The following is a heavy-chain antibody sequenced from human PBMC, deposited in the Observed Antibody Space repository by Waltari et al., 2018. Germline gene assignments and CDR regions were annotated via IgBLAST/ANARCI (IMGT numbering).Heavy chain of an antibody. V-gene: IGHV4-31*03. Sequence: QVQLQESVPGLVQPSQTLSITCTVSGASTSSGCYYWSWIRQPPGKGLEWIGYMYYSGSTYYNPSLKSRVTISVETTKNQYSLKLSSVTAADTAVYYCASLLGKATGHYYFDYWGQGTLVTVSS. CDR3: ASLLGKATGHYYFDY. CDR1: GASTSSGCYY. J-gene: IGHJ4*02. D-gene: IGHD3-10*01. CDR2: MYYSGST.